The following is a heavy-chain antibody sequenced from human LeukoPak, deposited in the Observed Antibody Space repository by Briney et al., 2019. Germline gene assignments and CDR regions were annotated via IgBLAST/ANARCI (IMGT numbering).Heavy chain of an antibody. J-gene: IGHJ6*02. CDR2: ISYDGSNK. D-gene: IGHD2-15*01. Sequence: PGRSLRLSCAASGFTFSSYGMHWVRQAPGKGLEWVAVISYDGSNKYYADSVKGRFTISRDNAKNSLYLQMNSLRVEDTAVYYCARDIVVVVAVTDYYYYYGMDVWGQGTTVTVSS. CDR3: ARDIVVVVAVTDYYYYYGMDV. V-gene: IGHV3-30*03. CDR1: GFTFSSYG.